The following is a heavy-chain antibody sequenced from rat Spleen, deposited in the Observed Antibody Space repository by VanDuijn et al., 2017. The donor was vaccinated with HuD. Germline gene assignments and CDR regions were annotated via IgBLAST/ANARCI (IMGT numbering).Heavy chain of an antibody. J-gene: IGHJ4*01. V-gene: IGHV5S13*01. CDR3: TRGYVMDA. CDR2: ISSGGGDT. Sequence: EVQLVESGGGLVQPGRSLKLSCAASGFTFSDYNMAWVRQAPTKGLEWVASISSGGGDTYYRDSVKGRFTISRDIAKNTQSLQMDSPRSEDTAIYYCTRGYVMDAWGQGASVTVSS. CDR1: GFTFSDYN.